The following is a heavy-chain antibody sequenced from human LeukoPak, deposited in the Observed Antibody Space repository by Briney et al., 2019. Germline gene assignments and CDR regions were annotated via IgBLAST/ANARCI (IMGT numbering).Heavy chain of an antibody. CDR2: ISSSSSYI. J-gene: IGHJ6*03. V-gene: IGHV3-21*01. Sequence: GGSLRLSCAASGFTFSSYSMNWVRQAPGKGLEWVSSISSSSSYIYYADSVKGRFTISRDNAKNSLYLQMNSLRAEDTAVYYCARDHRHSSSWYRKDYYYMDVWGKGTTVTVSS. CDR3: ARDHRHSSSWYRKDYYYMDV. CDR1: GFTFSSYS. D-gene: IGHD6-13*01.